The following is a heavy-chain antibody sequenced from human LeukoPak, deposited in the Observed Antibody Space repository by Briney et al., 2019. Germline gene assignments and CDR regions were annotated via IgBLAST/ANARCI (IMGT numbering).Heavy chain of an antibody. CDR1: GGSISSYY. V-gene: IGHV4-59*01. CDR3: ARGGYSYGYDDDFDY. Sequence: SETLSLTCTVSGGSISSYYWSWIRQPPGKGLEWIGYIYNSGSTNHNPSLKSRVTISVDTAKNQFSLKLSYVAAADTAVYYCARGGYSYGYDDDFDYWGQGTLVTVSS. D-gene: IGHD5-18*01. CDR2: IYNSGST. J-gene: IGHJ4*02.